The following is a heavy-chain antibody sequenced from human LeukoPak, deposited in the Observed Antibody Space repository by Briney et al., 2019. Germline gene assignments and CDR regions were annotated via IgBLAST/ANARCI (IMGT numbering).Heavy chain of an antibody. CDR1: GFTFSSYS. Sequence: PGGSLRLSCAASGFTFSSYSMNWVRQAPGKGLEGVSSISYAGSVKGRFTISRDNAKNSVYLQMNSLRAEDTAVYYCARDRITIFGVVPGFDYWGQGTLVTVSS. J-gene: IGHJ4*02. D-gene: IGHD3-3*01. CDR2: IS. V-gene: IGHV3-21*01. CDR3: ARDRITIFGVVPGFDY.